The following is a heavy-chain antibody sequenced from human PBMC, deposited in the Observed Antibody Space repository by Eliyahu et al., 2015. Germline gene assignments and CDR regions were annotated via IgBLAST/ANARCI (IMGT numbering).Heavy chain of an antibody. CDR3: ARGLVVTDYYYYGMDV. CDR2: MNPNSGNT. V-gene: IGHV1-8*01. CDR1: GXPFXSYD. Sequence: QVQLVQSGAEVKKPGASVKVSCKAXGXPFXSYDINXVRQATGQGLEWMGWMNPNSGNTGYAQKFQGRVTMTRNTSISTAYMELSSLRSEDTAVYYCARGLVVTDYYYYGMDVWGQGTTVTVSS. D-gene: IGHD5-18*01. J-gene: IGHJ6*02.